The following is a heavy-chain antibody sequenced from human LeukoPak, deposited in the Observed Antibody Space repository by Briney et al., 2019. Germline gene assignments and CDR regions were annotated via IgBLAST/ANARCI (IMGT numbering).Heavy chain of an antibody. CDR2: INHSGST. CDR3: ARNYATSYYYYYMDV. CDR1: GGSFSGYY. Sequence: SETLSLTCAVYGGSFSGYYWSWIRQPPGKGLERIGEINHSGSTNYNPSLKSRVTISVDMSKNQFSLKLSSVTAADTAVYYCARNYATSYYYYYMDVWGKGTTVTVSS. J-gene: IGHJ6*03. D-gene: IGHD1-7*01. V-gene: IGHV4-34*01.